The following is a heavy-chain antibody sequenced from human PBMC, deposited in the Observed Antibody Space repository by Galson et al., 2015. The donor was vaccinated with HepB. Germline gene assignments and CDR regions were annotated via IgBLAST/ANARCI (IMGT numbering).Heavy chain of an antibody. V-gene: IGHV3-7*03. CDR2: IKQDGSEK. Sequence: SLRLSCAASGFTFSSYWMSWVRQAPGKGLEWVANIKQDGSEKYYVDSVKGRSTISRDNAKNSLYLQMNSLRAEDTAVYYCARVSQQLAWYYFDYWGQGTLVTVSS. CDR3: ARVSQQLAWYYFDY. J-gene: IGHJ4*02. CDR1: GFTFSSYW. D-gene: IGHD6-13*01.